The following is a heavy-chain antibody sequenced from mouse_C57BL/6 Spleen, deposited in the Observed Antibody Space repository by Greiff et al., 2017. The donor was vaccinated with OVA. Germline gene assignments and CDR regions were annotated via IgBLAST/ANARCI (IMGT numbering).Heavy chain of an antibody. V-gene: IGHV14-2*01. CDR2: IDPEDGET. CDR3: ARDGNYEGYFDG. D-gene: IGHD2-1*01. J-gene: IGHJ1*03. Sequence: EVKLLESGAELVKPGASVKLSCTASGFNIKDYYMHWVKQRTEQGLEWIGRIDPEDGETKYAPNFQGKATITADTSSTTAYLQLSSRTSEDTAGYYCARDGNYEGYFDGWGTGTTVTVSS. CDR1: GFNIKDYY.